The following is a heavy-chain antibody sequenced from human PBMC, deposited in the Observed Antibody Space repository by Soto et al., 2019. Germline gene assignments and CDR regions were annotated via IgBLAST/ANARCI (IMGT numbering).Heavy chain of an antibody. CDR2: IVPLFRTT. J-gene: IGHJ4*02. D-gene: IGHD6-19*01. V-gene: IGHV1-69*01. Sequence: VQLVQSGAEVKKPGSSVKVSCKTSGDTFTSYAISWVRQAPGQGLEWVGGIVPLFRTTDYAQKFQGRVTITADESTNTVYMDLSSLKSEAPSIYYCARNILAVAGRHGDWGQGTLVTVAS. CDR3: ARNILAVAGRHGD. CDR1: GDTFTSYA.